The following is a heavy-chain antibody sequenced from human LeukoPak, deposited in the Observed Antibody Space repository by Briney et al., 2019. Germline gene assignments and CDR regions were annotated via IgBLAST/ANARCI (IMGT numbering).Heavy chain of an antibody. CDR3: ARRPGAVTLDY. J-gene: IGHJ4*02. D-gene: IGHD6-19*01. Sequence: KPSETLSLTCTVSGGSISSSSYYWGWIRQPPGKGLEWIGSIYYSGSTYYSPPLKSRVTISVDTSKNQFSLKLSSVTAADTAVYYCARRPGAVTLDYWGQGTLVTVSS. CDR1: GGSISSSSYY. CDR2: IYYSGST. V-gene: IGHV4-39*01.